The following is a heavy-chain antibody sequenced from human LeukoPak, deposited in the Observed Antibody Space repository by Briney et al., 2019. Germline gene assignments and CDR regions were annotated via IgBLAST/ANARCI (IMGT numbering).Heavy chain of an antibody. CDR1: GFTFSSYA. D-gene: IGHD1-26*01. CDR2: MSYDGSEK. Sequence: GGSLRLSCAASGFTFSSYAMHWVRQAPGKGLEWVAIMSYDGSEKYNADSVTGRFTVSRDISKTTLYLQMNRLRAEDTALYFCARERVVGAIMGEIDYWGQGTLVTVSS. CDR3: ARERVVGAIMGEIDY. V-gene: IGHV3-30-3*01. J-gene: IGHJ4*02.